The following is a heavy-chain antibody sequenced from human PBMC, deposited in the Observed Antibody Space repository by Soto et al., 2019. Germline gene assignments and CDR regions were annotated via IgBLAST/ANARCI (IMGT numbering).Heavy chain of an antibody. CDR3: AKPMSRYCGSPTASSGIYTLVPLAARKIFN. Sequence: PGGSLRLSCAASGFTFSSYGMHWVRQAPGKGLEWVAVISYDGSNKYYADSVKGRFTVSRDNSKNTLYLQMNSLRAEDTAVYYCAKPMSRYCGSPTASSGIYTLVPLAARKIFNWG. D-gene: IGHD1-26*01. J-gene: IGHJ1*01. CDR1: GFTFSSYG. CDR2: ISYDGSNK. V-gene: IGHV3-30*18.